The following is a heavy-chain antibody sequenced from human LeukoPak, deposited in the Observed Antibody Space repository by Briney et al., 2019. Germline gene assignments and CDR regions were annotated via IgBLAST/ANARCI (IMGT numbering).Heavy chain of an antibody. CDR3: ARRRCNGGSCYGY. V-gene: IGHV5-51*01. CDR2: IYPGDSDT. D-gene: IGHD2-15*01. J-gene: IGHJ4*02. CDR1: GYRFINDW. Sequence: GESLKISCKGSGYRFINDWIGWVRQMPGKGLEWMGIIYPGDSDTRYSPSFQGQVTISADKSISTAYLQWSSLEASDTAMYYCARRRCNGGSCYGYWGQGTLVTVSS.